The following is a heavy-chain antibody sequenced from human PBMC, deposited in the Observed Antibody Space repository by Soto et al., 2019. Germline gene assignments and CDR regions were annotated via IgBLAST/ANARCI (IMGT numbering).Heavy chain of an antibody. Sequence: SETLSLTCTVSGYSISSGYYWGWIRQPPGKGLEWIGSIYHSGSTYYNPSLKSRVTISVDTSKNQFSLKLSSVTAADTAMYYCARDLGNIVVVVAATPQWFDPWGQGTLVTVSS. V-gene: IGHV4-38-2*02. CDR2: IYHSGST. CDR3: ARDLGNIVVVVAATPQWFDP. CDR1: GYSISSGYY. J-gene: IGHJ5*02. D-gene: IGHD2-15*01.